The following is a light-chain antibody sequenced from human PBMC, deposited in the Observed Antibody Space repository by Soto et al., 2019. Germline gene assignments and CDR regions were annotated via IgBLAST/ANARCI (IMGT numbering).Light chain of an antibody. CDR1: QSVSGSY. V-gene: IGKV3-20*01. CDR3: QQYGSSPLWT. Sequence: ESVLTQSPGTLSLSPGERATLSCRASQSVSGSYLAWYQQKPCQAPRLLVYDTSSRATGIPDRFSGSGSGTDFTLTISRLELEDFAVYYCQQYGSSPLWTFGQGTKVDI. CDR2: DTS. J-gene: IGKJ1*01.